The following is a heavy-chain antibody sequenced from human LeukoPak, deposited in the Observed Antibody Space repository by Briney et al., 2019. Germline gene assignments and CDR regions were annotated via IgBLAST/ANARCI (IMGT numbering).Heavy chain of an antibody. CDR1: GLTFSSYA. D-gene: IGHD2-8*01. CDR3: AKDTSIGKYCTNGVCSPFDY. V-gene: IGHV3-23*01. Sequence: PGGSLRLSCAGSGLTFSSYAMSWVRQAPGQGLEWVSAISDSGDYTSYADSVRGRFTISRDNSRNTLYLQMISLRPEDTAVYYCAKDTSIGKYCTNGVCSPFDYWGQGTLVTVSS. J-gene: IGHJ4*02. CDR2: ISDSGDYT.